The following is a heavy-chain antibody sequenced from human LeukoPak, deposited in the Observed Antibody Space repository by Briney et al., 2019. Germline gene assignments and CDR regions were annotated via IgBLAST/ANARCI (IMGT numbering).Heavy chain of an antibody. V-gene: IGHV3-23*01. D-gene: IGHD4-23*01. Sequence: GGSLRLSCAASGFTFSNYAMIWVRQAPGKGLECVSTFSGDYALTYYADSVKGRFTISRDNSKNTLYLQMNSLRAEDTAVYYCARESVATGDWFLDLWGRGTLVIVSS. CDR1: GFTFSNYA. CDR2: FSGDYALT. J-gene: IGHJ2*01. CDR3: ARESVATGDWFLDL.